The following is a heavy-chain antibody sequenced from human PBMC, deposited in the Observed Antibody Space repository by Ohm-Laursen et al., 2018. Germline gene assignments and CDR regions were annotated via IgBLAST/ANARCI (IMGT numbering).Heavy chain of an antibody. CDR3: ATTTMDTSGWYGNYFDS. Sequence: GTLSLTCTVSGGSISSYYWSWIRQPPGKGLEWIGYIYYSGNTNYNPSLKSRVTMSVDTSKNQLSLKVYSVTAADTAIYYCATTTMDTSGWYGNYFDSWGQGALVTVSS. V-gene: IGHV4-59*08. J-gene: IGHJ4*02. CDR1: GGSISSYY. CDR2: IYYSGNT. D-gene: IGHD6-19*01.